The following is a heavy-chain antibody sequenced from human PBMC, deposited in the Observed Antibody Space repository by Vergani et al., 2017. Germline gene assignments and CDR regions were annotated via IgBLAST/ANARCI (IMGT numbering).Heavy chain of an antibody. J-gene: IGHJ5*02. V-gene: IGHV4-59*01. CDR2: IYYSGST. CDR1: GGPISSYY. Sequence: QVQLQESGPGLVKPSETLSLTCTVSGGPISSYYWSWIGQPPGKGREWIGYIYYSGSTNYNPSLKSRVTRSVDTSKNQFSLKLSTVTAADTAVYYCAREAGRNYYGSENWFDPWGQGTLVTVSS. CDR3: AREAGRNYYGSENWFDP. D-gene: IGHD3-10*01.